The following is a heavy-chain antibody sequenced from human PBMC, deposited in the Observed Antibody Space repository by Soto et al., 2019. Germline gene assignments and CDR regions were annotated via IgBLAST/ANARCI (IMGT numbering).Heavy chain of an antibody. J-gene: IGHJ4*02. CDR2: IIPVFGAP. CDR3: ARDREPDYDFWTGFPL. Sequence: QVQLVQSGAEVKKPGSSVKISCKTSGGTFFNYAINWVRQAPGQGLERMGGIIPVFGAPNYAQNFQGRVTITADESTSTAYMELSSLRSEDTAVYFCARDREPDYDFWTGFPLWGQGTLVTVSS. CDR1: GGTFFNYA. V-gene: IGHV1-69*01. D-gene: IGHD3-3*01.